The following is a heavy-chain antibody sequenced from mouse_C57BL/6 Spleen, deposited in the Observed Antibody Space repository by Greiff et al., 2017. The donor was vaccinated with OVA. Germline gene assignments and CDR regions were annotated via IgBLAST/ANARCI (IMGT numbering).Heavy chain of an antibody. CDR1: GYTFTSYW. J-gene: IGHJ4*01. V-gene: IGHV1-52*01. CDR2: IDPSDSET. CDR3: ARDRDFYAMDD. Sequence: QVQLKQPGAELVRPGSSVKLSCKASGYTFTSYWMHWVKQRPIQGLEWIGNIDPSDSETHYNQKFKDKATLTVDKSSSTAYMQLSSLTSEDSAVYCCARDRDFYAMDDWGQGTSVTVSS. D-gene: IGHD3-3*01.